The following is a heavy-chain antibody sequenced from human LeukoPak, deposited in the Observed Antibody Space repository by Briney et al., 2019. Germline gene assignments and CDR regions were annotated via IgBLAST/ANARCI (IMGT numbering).Heavy chain of an antibody. V-gene: IGHV3-9*01. D-gene: IGHD5-18*01. CDR3: AKDLSRYSYGYYFDY. CDR2: ISWNSGSI. J-gene: IGHJ4*02. Sequence: GGSLRLSCAASGFTFDDYAMHWVRQAPGKGLEWVSGISWNSGSIGYADSVKGRFTISRDNAKNSLYLQMNSLRAEDTALYYRAKDLSRYSYGYYFDYWGQGTLVTVSS. CDR1: GFTFDDYA.